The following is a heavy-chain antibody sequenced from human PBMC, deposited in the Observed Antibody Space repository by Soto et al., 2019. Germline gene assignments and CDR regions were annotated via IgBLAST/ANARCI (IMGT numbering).Heavy chain of an antibody. CDR2: ISGSGGTT. CDR3: AKDRSSGFLVPFDY. D-gene: IGHD3-22*01. J-gene: IGHJ4*02. Sequence: GGSLRLSCAASGFTFSNYGISWVSQAPGKGLEWVSAISGSGGTTYYAASVKGRFTISRDNSKNMLYLQMSSLRAEDTAIYYCAKDRSSGFLVPFDYWGQGALVTVS. V-gene: IGHV3-23*01. CDR1: GFTFSNYG.